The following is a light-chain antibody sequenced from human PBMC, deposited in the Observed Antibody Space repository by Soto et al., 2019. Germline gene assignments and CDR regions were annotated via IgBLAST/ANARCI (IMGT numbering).Light chain of an antibody. CDR2: GAS. CDR3: QLGGCPPFT. CDR1: QSVSAGH. Sequence: EVKLKQSPCSLSSSLGDRATLSCRASQSVSAGHLAWYQLKPGQAPRLLIYGASCRPTGIPDRFSGRGSGTFFTLIISMLQEEGATFYCRQLGGCPPFTFGEGTKVDI. J-gene: IGKJ4*01. V-gene: IGKV3-20*01.